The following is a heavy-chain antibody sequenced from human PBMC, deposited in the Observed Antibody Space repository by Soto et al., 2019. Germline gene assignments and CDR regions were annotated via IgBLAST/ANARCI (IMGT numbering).Heavy chain of an antibody. J-gene: IGHJ4*02. D-gene: IGHD2-15*01. CDR2: IYYSGST. Sequence: SETLSLTCTVSGGSISSSSYYWAWVRQPPGKGLEWIGYIYYSGSTNYNPSLKSRVTISVDTSKNQFSLKLSSVTAADTAVYYCARGGYCSGGSCYFFDYWGQGTLVTVSS. CDR1: GGSISSSSYY. V-gene: IGHV4-61*05. CDR3: ARGGYCSGGSCYFFDY.